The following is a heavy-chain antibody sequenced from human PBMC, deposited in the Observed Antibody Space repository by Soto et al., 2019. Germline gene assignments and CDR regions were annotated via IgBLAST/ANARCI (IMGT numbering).Heavy chain of an antibody. J-gene: IGHJ6*02. V-gene: IGHV1-69*12. CDR2: IIPIFGTA. D-gene: IGHD2-15*01. Sequence: QVQLVQSGAEVKKPGSSVKVSCKASGGTFSSYAISWVRQAPGQGLEWMGGIIPIFGTANYAQKFQGRVTIPADESTSTAYMELSSLRSEDTAVYYCASVLGYCSGGSCHGYYYYYGMDVWGQGTTVTVSS. CDR1: GGTFSSYA. CDR3: ASVLGYCSGGSCHGYYYYYGMDV.